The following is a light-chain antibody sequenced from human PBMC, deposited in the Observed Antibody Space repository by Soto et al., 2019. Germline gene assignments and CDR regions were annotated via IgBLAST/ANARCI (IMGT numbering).Light chain of an antibody. Sequence: ETVLTQSPGTLSLSPGERATLSCRASQSISSTYLAWYQQKPGQAPRLLIYDASSRATGIPDRFSGSGSGTDFSLTISRLEPEDFAVYYCQQYGSSPRTFGQGTKV. J-gene: IGKJ1*01. CDR2: DAS. CDR3: QQYGSSPRT. V-gene: IGKV3-20*01. CDR1: QSISSTY.